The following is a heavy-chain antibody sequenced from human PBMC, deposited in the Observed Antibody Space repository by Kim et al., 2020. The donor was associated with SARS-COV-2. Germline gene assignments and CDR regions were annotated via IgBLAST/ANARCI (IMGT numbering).Heavy chain of an antibody. V-gene: IGHV4-59*08. CDR3: ARHGGEVGPDAFDI. CDR1: GGSISSYY. CDR2: IYYSGST. D-gene: IGHD3-16*01. Sequence: SETLSLTCTVSGGSISSYYWSWIRQPPGKGLEWIGYIYYSGSTNYNPSLKSRVTISVDTSKNQFSLKLSSVTAADTAVYYCARHGGEVGPDAFDIWGQGTMVTVSS. J-gene: IGHJ3*02.